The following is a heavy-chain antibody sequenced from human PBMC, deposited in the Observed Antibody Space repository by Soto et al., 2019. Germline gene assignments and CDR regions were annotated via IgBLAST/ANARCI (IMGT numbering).Heavy chain of an antibody. D-gene: IGHD2-2*01. V-gene: IGHV4-30-4*01. J-gene: IGHJ6*02. CDR3: ARLLVVPAARSYYYYYGMDV. Sequence: SETLSLTCTVSGGSISSGGYYWSWIRQPPGKGLEWIGYIYYSGSTYYNPSLKSRVTISVDTSTNQFSLKLSSVTAADTAVYYCARLLVVPAARSYYYYYGMDVWGQGTTVTVSS. CDR1: GGSISSGGYY. CDR2: IYYSGST.